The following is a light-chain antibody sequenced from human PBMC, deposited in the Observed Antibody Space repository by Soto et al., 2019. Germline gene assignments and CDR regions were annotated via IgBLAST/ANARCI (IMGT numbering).Light chain of an antibody. CDR2: EVT. V-gene: IGLV2-14*03. Sequence: QSALTQPAAVSGSPGQSITISCTGTSSDVGFYNFVSWYQQHPGKGPKLIIYEVTKRPSGISNRFSGSKSGNTASLTISGLQGEDDADYYCSLYTSISNRVFGTGTKLTVL. CDR3: SLYTSISNRV. J-gene: IGLJ1*01. CDR1: SSDVGFYNF.